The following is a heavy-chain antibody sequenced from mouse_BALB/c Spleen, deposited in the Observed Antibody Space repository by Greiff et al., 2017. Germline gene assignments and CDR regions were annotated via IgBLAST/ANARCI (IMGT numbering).Heavy chain of an antibody. D-gene: IGHD2-2*01. Sequence: DVHLAESGGDLVKPGGSLKLSCAASGFTFSSYGMSWVRQTPDKRLEWVATISSGGSYTYYPDSVKGRFTISRDHAKNTLYLQMSRLKSEDTAMYYCARGYDFAMDYWGQGTSVTVSS. CDR3: ARGYDFAMDY. J-gene: IGHJ4*01. V-gene: IGHV5-6*01. CDR2: ISSGGSYT. CDR1: GFTFSSYG.